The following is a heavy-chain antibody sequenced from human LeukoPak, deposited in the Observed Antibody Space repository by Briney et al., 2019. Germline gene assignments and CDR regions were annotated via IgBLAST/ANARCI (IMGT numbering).Heavy chain of an antibody. D-gene: IGHD2-2*01. V-gene: IGHV4-34*01. CDR1: GFTFSDYY. CDR3: AREAGGCSSTSCYDYYYYYYYYMDV. Sequence: PGGSLRLSCAASGFTFSDYYWSWIRQPPGKGLEWIGEINHSGSTNYNPSLKGRVTISVDTSKNQFSLKLSSVTAADTAVYYCAREAGGCSSTSCYDYYYYYYYYMDVWGKGTTVTVSS. CDR2: INHSGST. J-gene: IGHJ6*03.